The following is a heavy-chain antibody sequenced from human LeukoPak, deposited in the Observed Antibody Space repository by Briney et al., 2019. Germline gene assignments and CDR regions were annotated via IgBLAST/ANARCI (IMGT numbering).Heavy chain of an antibody. J-gene: IGHJ3*02. V-gene: IGHV3-48*02. CDR3: AGEGYYGAFDI. D-gene: IGHD3-10*01. CDR1: GFTFSGYN. Sequence: GGSLRLSCAASGFTFSGYNMNWVRRAPGKGLEWVSYITSGTTTIFYADSVRGRFTISRDNAKSSLFLQMNSLRDEDTAVYYCAGEGYYGAFDIWGQGTMATVSS. CDR2: ITSGTTTI.